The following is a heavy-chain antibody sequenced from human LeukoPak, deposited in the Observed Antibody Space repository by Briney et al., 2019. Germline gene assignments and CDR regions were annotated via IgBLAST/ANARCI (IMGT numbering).Heavy chain of an antibody. J-gene: IGHJ4*02. V-gene: IGHV4-4*08. D-gene: IGHD5-18*01. CDR1: DSSTDDYI. CDR3: ARGTWIQLSPYYFDS. Sequence: PSAPMSSTGGSSDSSTDDYIWSWRQMSPDRRQGKISNYSSGARNNYTPSLQSRLTISADPSNNQLSLRMTRVTAADTAVYYCARGTWIQLSPYYFDSWGQGLLVTVSS. CDR2: YSSGARN.